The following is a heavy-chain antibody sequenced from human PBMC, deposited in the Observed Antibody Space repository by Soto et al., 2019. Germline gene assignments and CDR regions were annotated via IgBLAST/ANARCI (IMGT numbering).Heavy chain of an antibody. CDR3: ARGLATLPVFAFDV. CDR2: IYWSGDE. D-gene: IGHD6-6*01. V-gene: IGHV2-5*01. Sequence: SGPTLVNPTQTLTLTCSFSGCSFSTSGVGVGWVRQPPGKALEWLALIYWSGDEHYRPSLKSRLTITKDTSKNQVVLIMTNMDPVDTATYYCARGLATLPVFAFDVWGQGTTVTVSS. CDR1: GCSFSTSGVG. J-gene: IGHJ3*01.